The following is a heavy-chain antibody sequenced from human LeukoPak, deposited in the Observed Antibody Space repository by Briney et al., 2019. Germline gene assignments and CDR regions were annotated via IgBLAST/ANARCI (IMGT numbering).Heavy chain of an antibody. J-gene: IGHJ5*02. Sequence: SVKVFCKASGGTFSSYAISWVRQAPGQGLEWMGRIIPIFGIANYAQKFQGRVTITADKSTSTAYMELSSLRSEDTAVYYCARDSSSWVFDPWGQGTLVTVSS. CDR1: GGTFSSYA. CDR3: ARDSSSWVFDP. D-gene: IGHD6-13*01. CDR2: IIPIFGIA. V-gene: IGHV1-69*04.